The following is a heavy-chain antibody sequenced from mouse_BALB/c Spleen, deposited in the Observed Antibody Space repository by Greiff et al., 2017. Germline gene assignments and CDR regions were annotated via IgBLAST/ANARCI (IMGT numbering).Heavy chain of an antibody. CDR1: GYTFSSYW. V-gene: IGHV1-9*01. D-gene: IGHD1-2*01. J-gene: IGHJ3*01. Sequence: VKLMESGAELMKPGASVKISCKATGYTFSSYWIEWVKQRPGHGLEWIGEILPGSGSTNYNEKFKGKATFTADTSSNTAYMQLSSLTSEDSAVYYCARGGITTATLAYWGQGTLVTVSA. CDR2: ILPGSGST. CDR3: ARGGITTATLAY.